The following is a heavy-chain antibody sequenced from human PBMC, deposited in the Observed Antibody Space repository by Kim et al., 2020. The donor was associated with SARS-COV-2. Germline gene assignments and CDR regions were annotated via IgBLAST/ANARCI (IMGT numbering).Heavy chain of an antibody. Sequence: YSNPSLKSRVTISVDTSKNQFSLKLSSATAADTAVYYCARLQNSGYYFDYWGQGTLVTVSS. D-gene: IGHD5-12*01. J-gene: IGHJ4*02. V-gene: IGHV4-39*01. CDR3: ARLQNSGYYFDY.